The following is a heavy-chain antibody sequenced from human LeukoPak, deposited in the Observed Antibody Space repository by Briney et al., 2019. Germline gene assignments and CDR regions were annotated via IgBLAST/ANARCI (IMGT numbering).Heavy chain of an antibody. CDR1: GFSFSTYW. V-gene: IGHV3-7*01. CDR2: IKPDGSQK. Sequence: GGSLRLSCEASGFSFSTYWMTWVRQAPGKGLEWVANIKPDGSQKFCVDSVKGRLTISRDNAKNSLYLQMHSLRAEDTAVYYCARDSGGFFVDFWGQGTLVTASS. D-gene: IGHD1-26*01. CDR3: ARDSGGFFVDF. J-gene: IGHJ4*02.